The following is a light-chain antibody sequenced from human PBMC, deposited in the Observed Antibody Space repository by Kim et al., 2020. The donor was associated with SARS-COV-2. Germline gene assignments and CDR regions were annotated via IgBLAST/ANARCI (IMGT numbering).Light chain of an antibody. CDR3: RACDGSLSAYV. Sequence: QKLRYDSHGSSSNIGNYHVSWYQQLPGTAPKLLIYGKNKRPSGEPHRFSGAKSGTTAPLAITGLQTEDEADYYCRACDGSLSAYVFGTGTQVTVL. V-gene: IGLV1-51*01. CDR2: GKN. CDR1: SSNIGNYH. J-gene: IGLJ1*01.